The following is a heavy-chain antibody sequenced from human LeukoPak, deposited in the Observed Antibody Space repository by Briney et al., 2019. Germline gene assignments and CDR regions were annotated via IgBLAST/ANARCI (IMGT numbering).Heavy chain of an antibody. CDR1: GFTFSSYA. Sequence: GGSLRFSCAASGFTFSSYAMHWVRQAPGKGLEWVAVISYDGSNKYYADSVKGRFTISRDNSKNTLYLQMNSLRAEDTAVYYCARPQTYYYDSSGYYYQEYYFDYWGQGTLVTVSS. J-gene: IGHJ4*02. D-gene: IGHD3-22*01. V-gene: IGHV3-30*04. CDR3: ARPQTYYYDSSGYYYQEYYFDY. CDR2: ISYDGSNK.